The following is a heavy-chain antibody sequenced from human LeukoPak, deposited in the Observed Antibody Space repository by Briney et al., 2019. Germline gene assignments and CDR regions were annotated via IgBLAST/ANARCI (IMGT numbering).Heavy chain of an antibody. Sequence: PSETLSLTCAVYGGSFSGYYWSWIRQPPGKGLEWIGEINHSGSTNYNPSLKSRVTISVDTSKNQFSLKLSSATAADTAVYYCARGSMVRGVYDYWGQGTLVTVSS. D-gene: IGHD3-10*01. CDR1: GGSFSGYY. CDR3: ARGSMVRGVYDY. CDR2: INHSGST. V-gene: IGHV4-34*01. J-gene: IGHJ4*02.